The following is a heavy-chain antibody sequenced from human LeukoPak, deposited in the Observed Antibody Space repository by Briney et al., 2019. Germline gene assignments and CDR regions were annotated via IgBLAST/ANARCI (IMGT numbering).Heavy chain of an antibody. V-gene: IGHV3-74*01. CDR3: AKEPGP. D-gene: IGHD1-14*01. Sequence: GGSLRLSCAASGFTFSRYWMHWVRQAPGKGLVWVSRISPDGSRTTYADSVKGRFTISRDNAKNTVYLQMNSLRAEDTAVYYCAKEPGPWGQGTLVTVSS. CDR1: GFTFSRYW. J-gene: IGHJ5*02. CDR2: ISPDGSRT.